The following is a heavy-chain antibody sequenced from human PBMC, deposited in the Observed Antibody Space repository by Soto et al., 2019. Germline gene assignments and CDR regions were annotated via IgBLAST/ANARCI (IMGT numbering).Heavy chain of an antibody. D-gene: IGHD3-22*01. CDR1: GFTFSSYG. CDR2: IPYDGSNK. J-gene: IGHJ4*02. V-gene: IGHV3-30*03. CDR3: VVFHDSSGYYNYYFDY. Sequence: QPGGSLRLSCAASGFTFSSYGMHWVRQAPGKGLEWVSVIPYDGSNKYYADSVKGRFTISRDNSKNTLYLQMNSLRAEDTAVYYCVVFHDSSGYYNYYFDYWGQGTLVTVSS.